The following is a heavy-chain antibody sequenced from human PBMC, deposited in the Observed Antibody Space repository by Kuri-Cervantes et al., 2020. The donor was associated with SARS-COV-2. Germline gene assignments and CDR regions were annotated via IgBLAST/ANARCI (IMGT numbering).Heavy chain of an antibody. Sequence: GGSLRLSCVASGFTFRDYYMIWIRQAPGKGLEWISYISSSDSTTYYADSVKGRFTISRDNAKRTLFLQMNSLRVDDTAVYYCSRDQVSAAGTANYWGQGALVTVSS. D-gene: IGHD6-13*01. CDR3: SRDQVSAAGTANY. CDR1: GFTFRDYY. V-gene: IGHV3-11*01. CDR2: ISSSDSTT. J-gene: IGHJ4*02.